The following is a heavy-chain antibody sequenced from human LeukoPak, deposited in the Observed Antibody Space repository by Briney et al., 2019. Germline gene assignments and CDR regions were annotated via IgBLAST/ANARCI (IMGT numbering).Heavy chain of an antibody. J-gene: IGHJ4*02. CDR3: ARSGSGSYFLDY. Sequence: SGGSLRLSCAASGLTFSSYGMSWVRQAPGRGLEWVSAISTTGGTTYYADSVRGRFTISRDNFKHTLYLQMNSLRAEDTAVYYCARSGSGSYFLDYWGQGTLVTVSS. CDR2: ISTTGGTT. V-gene: IGHV3-23*01. D-gene: IGHD3-10*01. CDR1: GLTFSSYG.